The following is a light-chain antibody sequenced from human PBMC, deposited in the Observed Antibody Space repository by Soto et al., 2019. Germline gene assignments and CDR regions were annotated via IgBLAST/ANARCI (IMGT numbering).Light chain of an antibody. V-gene: IGKV3-15*01. Sequence: EIVMTQSPATLSVSPGERATLSCRASQSVSSNLAWYQQKRGQAPRLLIYGASTSATGIPARFSGSGSGTEFTLTISSLQSEDFAIYYCQQYNKWIMYTFGQGTKLEIK. CDR1: QSVSSN. CDR3: QQYNKWIMYT. J-gene: IGKJ2*01. CDR2: GAS.